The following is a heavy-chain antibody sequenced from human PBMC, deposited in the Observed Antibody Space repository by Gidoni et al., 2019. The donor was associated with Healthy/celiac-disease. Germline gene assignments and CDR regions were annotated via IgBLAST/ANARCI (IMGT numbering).Heavy chain of an antibody. CDR2: IIPILGIA. CDR1: GVTFRSYP. CDR3: AREAVAGTLVYGY. V-gene: IGHV1-69*04. J-gene: IGHJ4*02. D-gene: IGHD6-19*01. Sequence: QVQLVHSGAEVKKPGSSVTVSCKASGVTFRSYPLRWVRQAPGQGLEWMGRIIPILGIANYAQKFKGRVTIAADKSTSTAYMELSSLRSEDTAVYYCAREAVAGTLVYGYWGQGTLVTVSS.